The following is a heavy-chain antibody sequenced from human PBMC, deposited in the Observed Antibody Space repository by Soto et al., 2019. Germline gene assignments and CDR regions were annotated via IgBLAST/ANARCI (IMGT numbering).Heavy chain of an antibody. CDR1: GGSISSSSYF. CDR3: ARHQYCTGGVCNKFDS. D-gene: IGHD2-8*02. J-gene: IGHJ4*02. Sequence: SETLSLTCTVSGGSISSSSYFWGWIRQSPGKGLEWIGSIYYSGRTYYNPSLKSRVTVSVDTSKNQFSLRLSSVTAADTAMYYCARHQYCTGGVCNKFDSWGQGTLVTVSS. CDR2: IYYSGRT. V-gene: IGHV4-39*01.